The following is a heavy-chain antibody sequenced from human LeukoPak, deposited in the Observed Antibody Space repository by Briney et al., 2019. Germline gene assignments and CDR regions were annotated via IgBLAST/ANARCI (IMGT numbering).Heavy chain of an antibody. J-gene: IGHJ4*02. Sequence: ASVKVSCKASGYTFTGYYMHWVRQAPGQGLEWMGWINPNSGGTNYAQKFQGRVTMTRDTSISTAYMELSRLRSDDTAVYYCARGHYSSSPPFDYWGQGTLVTVSS. CDR1: GYTFTGYY. CDR3: ARGHYSSSPPFDY. V-gene: IGHV1-2*02. CDR2: INPNSGGT. D-gene: IGHD6-6*01.